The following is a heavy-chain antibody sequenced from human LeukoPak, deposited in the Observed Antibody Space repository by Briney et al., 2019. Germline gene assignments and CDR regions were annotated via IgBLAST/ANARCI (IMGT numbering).Heavy chain of an antibody. V-gene: IGHV3-15*01. CDR3: TTVIMGTPKDDY. CDR2: IRSEADGGTL. Sequence: GGSLRLSCAASGFIVSSKDMSWVRQAPGKGLEWVGRIRSEADGGTLDYAALVKGRFTISRDASKNTLYLQMNSLKTEDTAVYYCTTVIMGTPKDDYWGQGTLVTVSS. D-gene: IGHD4-23*01. J-gene: IGHJ4*02. CDR1: GFIVSSKD.